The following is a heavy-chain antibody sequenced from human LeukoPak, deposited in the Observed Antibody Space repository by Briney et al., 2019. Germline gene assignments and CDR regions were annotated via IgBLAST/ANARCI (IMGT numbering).Heavy chain of an antibody. V-gene: IGHV1-69*13. CDR3: ARSRAITGTTSAWFDP. J-gene: IGHJ5*02. D-gene: IGHD1-7*01. Sequence: ASVKVSCKASGGTFSSYAISWVRQAPGQGLEWMGGIIPIFGSANYAQKFQGRVTITADESTSTAYMELSSLRSEDTALYYCARSRAITGTTSAWFDPWGQGTLVTVSS. CDR2: IIPIFGSA. CDR1: GGTFSSYA.